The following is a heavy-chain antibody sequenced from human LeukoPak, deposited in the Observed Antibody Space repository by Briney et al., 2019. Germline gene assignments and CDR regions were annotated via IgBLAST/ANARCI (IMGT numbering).Heavy chain of an antibody. J-gene: IGHJ6*02. CDR2: IYPDDSDT. Sequence: GESLKISCRVSGYAFASYWIGWVRQVPGKGLEWMGIIYPDDSDTRYSPSFQGQVTISADKSISTAYLQWSSLKASDTAMYYCARVAAAGPYYYYYGMDVWGQGTTVTVSS. V-gene: IGHV5-51*01. CDR3: ARVAAAGPYYYYYGMDV. CDR1: GYAFASYW. D-gene: IGHD6-13*01.